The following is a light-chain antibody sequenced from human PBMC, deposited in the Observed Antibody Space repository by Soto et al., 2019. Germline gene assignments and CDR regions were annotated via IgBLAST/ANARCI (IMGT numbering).Light chain of an antibody. V-gene: IGKV1-33*01. CDR2: DAS. J-gene: IGKJ3*01. Sequence: DIQMTQSPSFLSASVGDTVTITCQASQDIGDHLNWYQQKSGKAPKLLISDASNLETGGPSRFSGSGSGTDFTLTISSLQPEDIATYYCQQYDSLPPFTFGPGTKVDIK. CDR1: QDIGDH. CDR3: QQYDSLPPFT.